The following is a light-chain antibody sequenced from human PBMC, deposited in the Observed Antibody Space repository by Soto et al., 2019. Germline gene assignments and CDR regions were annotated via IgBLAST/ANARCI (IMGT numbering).Light chain of an antibody. CDR2: DAS. V-gene: IGKV3-11*01. J-gene: IGKJ4*01. Sequence: EIVLTQSPATLSLSPGERATLSCRASQSVSSYLAWYQQKPGQAPRLLIYDASNRATGIPARFSGSGSGTDFTLTISSLEPDDFAVYYCQQRSNWPPRTFGGGTKVDIK. CDR3: QQRSNWPPRT. CDR1: QSVSSY.